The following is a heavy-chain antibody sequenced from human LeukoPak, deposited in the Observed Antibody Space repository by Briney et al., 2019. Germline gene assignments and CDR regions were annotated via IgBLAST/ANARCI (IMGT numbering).Heavy chain of an antibody. CDR3: ARGDPPYYYYYMDV. CDR2: ISSSSSYI. V-gene: IGHV3-21*01. CDR1: GFTFSSYS. J-gene: IGHJ6*03. Sequence: PGGSLRLSXAASGFTFSSYSMNWVRQAPGQGLPWVSSISSSSSYIYYADSVKGRFTISRDNAKNSLYLQMNSLRAEDTAVYYCARGDPPYYYYYMDVWGKGTTVTVSS.